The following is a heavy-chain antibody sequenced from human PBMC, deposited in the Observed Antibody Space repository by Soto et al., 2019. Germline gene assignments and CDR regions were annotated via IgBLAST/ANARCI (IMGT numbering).Heavy chain of an antibody. CDR1: GYSFTSYW. Sequence: PGESLKISCKGSGYSFTSYWIGWVRQMPGKGLEWMGIIYPGDSDTRYSPSFQGQVTISADKSISTAYLQWSSLKASDTAMYYYWRPHWGWGSDRLDIEIWGQGKMVTISS. CDR2: IYPGDSDT. D-gene: IGHD2-2*03. CDR3: WRPHWGWGSDRLDIEI. V-gene: IGHV5-51*01. J-gene: IGHJ3*02.